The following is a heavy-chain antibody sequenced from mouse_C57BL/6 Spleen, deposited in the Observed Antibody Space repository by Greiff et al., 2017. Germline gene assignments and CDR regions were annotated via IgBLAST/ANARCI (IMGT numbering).Heavy chain of an antibody. CDR1: GFTFSSYA. Sequence: EVQVVESGGGLVKPGGSLKLSCAASGFTFSSYAMSWVRQTPEKRLEWVATISDGGSYTYYPDNVKGRFTISRDNAKKNLYLQMSHLKSEDTAMYYFARGAYGSCLYWYFDVWGTGTTVTVSS. D-gene: IGHD1-1*01. CDR2: ISDGGSYT. CDR3: ARGAYGSCLYWYFDV. V-gene: IGHV5-4*01. J-gene: IGHJ1*03.